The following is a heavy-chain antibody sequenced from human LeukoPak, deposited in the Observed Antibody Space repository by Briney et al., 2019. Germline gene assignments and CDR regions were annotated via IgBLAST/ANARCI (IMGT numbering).Heavy chain of an antibody. CDR2: ISSNGGST. D-gene: IGHD3-22*01. V-gene: IGHV3-64D*06. CDR3: VKDDSYYYDSTTYVA. CDR1: GFTFSSYI. Sequence: PGGSLRLSCSASGFTFSSYIMHWVRQAPGKGLEYVSAISSNGGSTYYADSVKGRFTISRDNSKNTLYLQMSSLRGEDPAVYYCVKDDSYYYDSTTYVAWGQGTLVTVSS. J-gene: IGHJ5*02.